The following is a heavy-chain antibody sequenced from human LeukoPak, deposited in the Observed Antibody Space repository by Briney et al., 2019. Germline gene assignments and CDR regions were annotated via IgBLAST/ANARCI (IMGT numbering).Heavy chain of an antibody. J-gene: IGHJ3*02. D-gene: IGHD1-7*01. CDR1: GGSISSYY. V-gene: IGHV4-4*07. Sequence: SETLSLTCTVSGGSISSYYWSWIRRPAGKGLEYIGRIYTSGSTNYNPSLKSRVTISVDTSKNQFSLKLSSVTAADTAVYYCARYRVGYNWNFDAFDIWGQGTMVTVSS. CDR3: ARYRVGYNWNFDAFDI. CDR2: IYTSGST.